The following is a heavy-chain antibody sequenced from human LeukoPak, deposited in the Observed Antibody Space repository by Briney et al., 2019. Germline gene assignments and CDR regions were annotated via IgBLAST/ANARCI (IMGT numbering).Heavy chain of an antibody. V-gene: IGHV1-24*01. J-gene: IGHJ4*02. Sequence: ASVKVSCKVSGYTLTELSMHWVRQAPGKGLEWVGGFDPEDGETIYAQKFQGRVTMTEDTSTDTAYMELSSLRSEDTAVYYCATDPARSGSYLFDYWGQGTLVTVSS. CDR3: ATDPARSGSYLFDY. CDR1: GYTLTELS. CDR2: FDPEDGET. D-gene: IGHD1-26*01.